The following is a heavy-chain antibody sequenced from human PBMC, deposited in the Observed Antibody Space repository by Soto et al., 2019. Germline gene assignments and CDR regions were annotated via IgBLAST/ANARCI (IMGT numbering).Heavy chain of an antibody. V-gene: IGHV3-23*01. D-gene: IGHD3-10*01. J-gene: IGHJ3*02. CDR2: ISGSGSVT. CDR1: GSTFSSSA. CDR3: SRDTSGCKGSTLDI. Sequence: GGSLRLSCAASGSTFSSSAMTWVRQAPGEGLGWVSVISGSGSVTYYTSSVRGRFTISRDKSRNTLYLQMNNRSAEDAAVYYCSRDTSGCKGSTLDIWGQGTMVTVSS.